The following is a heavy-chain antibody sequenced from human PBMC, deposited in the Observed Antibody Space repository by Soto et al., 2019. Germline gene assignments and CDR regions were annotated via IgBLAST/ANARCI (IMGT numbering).Heavy chain of an antibody. D-gene: IGHD3-22*01. CDR2: IYWDDDK. V-gene: IGHV2-5*02. Sequence: SGPTLGNPTQTLTLTCTFSGFSLSTSGGGVGWIRQPPGKALEWLALIYWDDDKRYSPSLKSRRTITKDTSKNQVVLTMTNRDPVDTATYYSAHTDYYDSSGYFGYWGEGNRITI. CDR1: GFSLSTSGGG. CDR3: AHTDYYDSSGYFGY. J-gene: IGHJ4*02.